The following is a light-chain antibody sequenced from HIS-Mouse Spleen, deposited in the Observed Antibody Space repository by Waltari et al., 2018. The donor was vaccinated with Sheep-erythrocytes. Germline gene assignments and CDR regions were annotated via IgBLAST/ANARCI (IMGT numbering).Light chain of an antibody. Sequence: QSVLTQPPSASGTPGQRVPLSCSGSSSNLGSTTVNWYQQLPGTAPKLLIYSNNQRPSGVPDRFSGSKSGTSASLAISGLQSEDEADYYCAAWDDSLNGLVFGGGTKLTVL. CDR2: SNN. J-gene: IGLJ2*01. CDR1: SSNLGSTT. CDR3: AAWDDSLNGLV. V-gene: IGLV1-44*01.